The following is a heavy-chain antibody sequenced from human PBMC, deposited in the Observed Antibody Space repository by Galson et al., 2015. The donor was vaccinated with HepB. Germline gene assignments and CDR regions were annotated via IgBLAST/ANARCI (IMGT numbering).Heavy chain of an antibody. V-gene: IGHV3-33*01. Sequence: SLRLSCAASGFAFRNFGMHWVRQAPGKGLEWVVVIWYDDGDKKVYADSVKGRFTISRDNSKNTLYLEMSSLRVEDTAVYYCTRGPRIQLERMDYWGQGTLVTVSS. CDR2: IWYDDGDKK. D-gene: IGHD1-1*01. CDR3: TRGPRIQLERMDY. J-gene: IGHJ4*02. CDR1: GFAFRNFG.